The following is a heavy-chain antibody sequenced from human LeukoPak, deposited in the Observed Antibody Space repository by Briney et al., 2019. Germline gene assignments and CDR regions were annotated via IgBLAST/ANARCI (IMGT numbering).Heavy chain of an antibody. CDR1: GFTFSSYW. Sequence: GGSLRLSCAASGFTFSSYWMHWVRHAPGKGLVWVSRINSDGSSTSYADSVKGRFTISRDNAKNTLYLQMNSLRAEDTAVYYRAILPSTYYYDSSGYYRGDAFDIWGQGTMVTVSS. V-gene: IGHV3-74*01. D-gene: IGHD3-22*01. CDR3: AILPSTYYYDSSGYYRGDAFDI. CDR2: INSDGSST. J-gene: IGHJ3*02.